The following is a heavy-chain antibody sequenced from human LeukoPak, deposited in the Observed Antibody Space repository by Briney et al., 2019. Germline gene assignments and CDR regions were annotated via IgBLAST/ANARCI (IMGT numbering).Heavy chain of an antibody. V-gene: IGHV1-69*13. CDR3: ARDEWRGATIGGHAFDT. D-gene: IGHD1-26*01. J-gene: IGHJ3*02. Sequence: GASVKVSCKASGGTFSSYAISWVRQAPGQGLEWMGGIIPIFGTADYAQKFQGRVTITADESTSTAYMELSSLRSEDTAVYYCARDEWRGATIGGHAFDTWGQGTMVTVSS. CDR1: GGTFSSYA. CDR2: IIPIFGTA.